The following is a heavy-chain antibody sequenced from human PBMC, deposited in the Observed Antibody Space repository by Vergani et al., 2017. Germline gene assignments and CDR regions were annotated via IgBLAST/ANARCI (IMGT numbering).Heavy chain of an antibody. CDR1: GVSVTDYK. D-gene: IGHD6-13*01. CDR2: LSTTGGA. CDR3: AGDTHSWQRADR. Sequence: QAQLQESGPGLVKPSETLSLTCHVFGVSVTDYKCNWIRQAQGKGLEWFGSLSTTGGATHASHNPSLKSRVSISVDTSKSQFSLRLTSVTAADSAIYYCAGDTHSWQRADRWGQGLLVSVSS. J-gene: IGHJ5*02. V-gene: IGHV4-59*02.